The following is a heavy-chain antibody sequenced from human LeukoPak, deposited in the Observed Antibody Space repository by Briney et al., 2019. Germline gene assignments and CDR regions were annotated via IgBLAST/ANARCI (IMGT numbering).Heavy chain of an antibody. CDR3: ASSTVTTHAFDY. D-gene: IGHD4-17*01. Sequence: GGSLRLSCAASGFTFSSYAMSWVRQAPGKGLEWVSAISGSGGSTYYADSVKGRFTVSRDNSKNTLYLQMNSLRAEDTAVYYCASSTVTTHAFDYWGQGTLVTVSS. J-gene: IGHJ4*02. CDR2: ISGSGGST. V-gene: IGHV3-23*01. CDR1: GFTFSSYA.